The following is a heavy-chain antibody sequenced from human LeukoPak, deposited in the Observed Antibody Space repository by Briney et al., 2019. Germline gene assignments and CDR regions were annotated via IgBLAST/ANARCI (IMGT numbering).Heavy chain of an antibody. CDR3: ARSRRRSIYYYYYGMDV. V-gene: IGHV1-69*04. D-gene: IGHD1-14*01. J-gene: IGHJ6*02. Sequence: SVKVSCKASGGTFSSYAISWMRQAPGQGLEWMGRIIPIFGIANYAQKFQGRVTITADKSTSTAYMELSSLRSEDTAVYYCARSRRRSIYYYYYGMDVWGQGTTVTVSS. CDR1: GGTFSSYA. CDR2: IIPIFGIA.